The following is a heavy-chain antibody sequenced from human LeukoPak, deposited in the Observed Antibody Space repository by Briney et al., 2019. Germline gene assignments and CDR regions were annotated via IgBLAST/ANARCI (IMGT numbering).Heavy chain of an antibody. CDR3: AKVDYYGSGSYYLFDY. J-gene: IGHJ4*02. D-gene: IGHD3-10*01. V-gene: IGHV1-18*01. CDR1: GYTFTSYG. CDR2: ISAYNGNT. Sequence: ASVKVSCKASGYTFTSYGISWVRQAPGQGLEWMGWISAYNGNTNYAQKLQGRVTMTTDTSTSTAYMDLRSLRSDDTAVYYCAKVDYYGSGSYYLFDYWGQGTLVTVSS.